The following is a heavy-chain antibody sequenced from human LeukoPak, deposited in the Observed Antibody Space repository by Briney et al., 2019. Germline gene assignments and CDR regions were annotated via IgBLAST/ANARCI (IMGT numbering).Heavy chain of an antibody. CDR3: ARITSRDYFDY. Sequence: GGSLRLSCAASGFTFSSYSMHWVRQAPGKGLEWVSSISSSSSSYSYTYYADSVKGRFTISRDNAKNSLLLQMNSLRAEDTAVYYCARITSRDYFDYWGQGTLVTVSS. CDR1: GFTFSSYS. V-gene: IGHV3-21*06. J-gene: IGHJ4*02. D-gene: IGHD2-2*01. CDR2: ISSSSSSYSYT.